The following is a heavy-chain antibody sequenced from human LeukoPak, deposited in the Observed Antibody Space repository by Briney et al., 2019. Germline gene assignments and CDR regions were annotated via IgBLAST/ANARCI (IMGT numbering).Heavy chain of an antibody. V-gene: IGHV4-34*01. Sequence: SETLSLTCGFYGASFSDYYWNWLRQPPGKGLEWIGEIHPSGGTTYNPALQSRVTISLDTSKNQFSLNLRSVTPEDTAVYYCARNLIPEQLVLNFWGQGTLVTVSS. CDR3: ARNLIPEQLVLNF. J-gene: IGHJ4*02. D-gene: IGHD6-13*01. CDR1: GASFSDYY. CDR2: IHPSGGT.